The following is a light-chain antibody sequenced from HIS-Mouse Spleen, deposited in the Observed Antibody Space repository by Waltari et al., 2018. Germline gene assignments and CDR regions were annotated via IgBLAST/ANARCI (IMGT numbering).Light chain of an antibody. CDR1: SGAVGGYNY. CDR2: DVS. Sequence: QSALTQPRPVSGSPGQSVTISCTGTSGAVGGYNYVSWYQQHPGKAPKLMIYDVSKRPSGVPDRFSGSKSGNTASLTISGLQAEDEADYYCCSYAGSYTWVFGGGTKLTVL. CDR3: CSYAGSYTWV. V-gene: IGLV2-11*01. J-gene: IGLJ3*02.